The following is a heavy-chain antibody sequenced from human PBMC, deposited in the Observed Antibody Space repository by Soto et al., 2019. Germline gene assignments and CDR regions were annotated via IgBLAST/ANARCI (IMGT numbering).Heavy chain of an antibody. CDR1: GYTFTSYA. V-gene: IGHV1-3*01. J-gene: IGHJ1*01. D-gene: IGHD3-9*01. Sequence: ASLKVSCKASGYTFTSYAMHWVRQAPGQRLEWMGWINAGNGNTKYSQKFQGRVTITRDTSASTAYMELSSLRSEDTAVYYCARGDYDILTGPPQHWGQGTLVTVSS. CDR3: ARGDYDILTGPPQH. CDR2: INAGNGNT.